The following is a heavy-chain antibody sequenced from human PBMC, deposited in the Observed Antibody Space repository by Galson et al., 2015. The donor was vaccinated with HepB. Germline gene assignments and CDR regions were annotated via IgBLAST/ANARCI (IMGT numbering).Heavy chain of an antibody. V-gene: IGHV1-69*01. CDR3: ARASTMTTVTNYYYYYGMDV. Sequence: WVRQAPGQGLEWMGGIIPIFGTANYAQKFQGRVTITADESTSTAYMELSSLRSEDTAVYYCARASTMTTVTNYYYYYGMDVWGQGTTVTVSS. D-gene: IGHD4-11*01. CDR2: IIPIFGTA. J-gene: IGHJ6*02.